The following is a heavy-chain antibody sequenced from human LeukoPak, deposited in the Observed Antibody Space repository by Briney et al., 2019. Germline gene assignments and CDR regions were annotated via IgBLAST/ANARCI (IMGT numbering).Heavy chain of an antibody. D-gene: IGHD2-2*01. V-gene: IGHV3-74*01. J-gene: IGHJ4*02. Sequence: PGGSLRLSCAASGFTFSAYWMHWVRQSPGKGLVWVSRISSDGSSTDYADSVKGRFTISRDIAKSTLYLQMNSLRAEDTAVYYCARVATTSSKWSLDYWGQGTLVTVSS. CDR3: ARVATTSSKWSLDY. CDR2: ISSDGSST. CDR1: GFTFSAYW.